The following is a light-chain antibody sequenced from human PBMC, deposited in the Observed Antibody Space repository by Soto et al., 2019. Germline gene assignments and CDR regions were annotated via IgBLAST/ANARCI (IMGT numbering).Light chain of an antibody. CDR3: QQYNNWPLT. CDR2: GAS. CDR1: QSVSNY. V-gene: IGKV3-15*01. Sequence: EIVLTQPPATLSLSPGERATLSCRASQSVSNYLGWYQQKPGQAPRLVIYGASTRATGIPARFSGSASGTEFTLTISSLQSEDFAIYYCQQYNNWPLTFGGGTKVDIK. J-gene: IGKJ4*01.